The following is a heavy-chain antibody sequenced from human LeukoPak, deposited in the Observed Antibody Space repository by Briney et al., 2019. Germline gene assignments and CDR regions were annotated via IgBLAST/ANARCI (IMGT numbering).Heavy chain of an antibody. CDR2: INHSGST. CDR1: GGSFSGYY. Sequence: SETLSLTCAVYGGSFSGYYWSWIRQPPGKGLEWIGEINHSGSTNYNPSLKSRVTISVDTSKNQFSLKLSSVTAADTAVYYCARDQIFIGWFGELFGAFDIWGQGTMVTVSS. V-gene: IGHV4-34*01. CDR3: ARDQIFIGWFGELFGAFDI. J-gene: IGHJ3*02. D-gene: IGHD3-10*01.